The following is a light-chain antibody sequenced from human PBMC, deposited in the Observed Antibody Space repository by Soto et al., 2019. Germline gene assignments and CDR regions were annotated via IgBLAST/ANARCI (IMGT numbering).Light chain of an antibody. J-gene: IGLJ2*01. CDR2: YDS. CDR1: NTGSKS. V-gene: IGLV3-21*04. Sequence: SYELTQPPSVSVAPGKTARITRGGNNTGSKSVHWYQQKLGQAPVLVIYYDSDRPSGIPERFSGSNSGNTATLTISRVEAGDEADYYCQVWDSSSDHVVFGGGTQLTVL. CDR3: QVWDSSSDHVV.